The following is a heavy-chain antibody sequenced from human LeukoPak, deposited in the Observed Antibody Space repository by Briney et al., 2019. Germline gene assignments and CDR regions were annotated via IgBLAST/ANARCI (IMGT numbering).Heavy chain of an antibody. CDR2: IYYSVST. V-gene: IGHV4-59*01. CDR1: GGSISGYY. CDR3: ARMTDY. Sequence: SQTLSLTCAVSGGSISGYYWSWIRQPPGQGLEWIGYIYYSVSTNYNPSLKSRVTISVDTSKNQFSLKLSSVTAADTAVYYCARMTDYWGQGTLVTVSS. J-gene: IGHJ4*02.